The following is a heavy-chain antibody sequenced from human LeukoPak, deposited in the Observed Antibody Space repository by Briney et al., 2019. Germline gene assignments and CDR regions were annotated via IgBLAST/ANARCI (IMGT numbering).Heavy chain of an antibody. CDR3: ARDTRGDYGWDFDY. CDR1: GFIFSNYA. D-gene: IGHD3-10*01. Sequence: PGGPLRLSCAASGFIFSNYAMHWVRQAPGKGLEWVAFIRYDGSNKHYADSVKGRFTISRDNSKNTLYLQMDSLRAEDAAVYYCARDTRGDYGWDFDYWGQGTLVTVSS. CDR2: IRYDGSNK. J-gene: IGHJ4*02. V-gene: IGHV3-30*02.